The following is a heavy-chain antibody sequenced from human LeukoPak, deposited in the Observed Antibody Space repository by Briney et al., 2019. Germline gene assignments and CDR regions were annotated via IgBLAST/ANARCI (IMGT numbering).Heavy chain of an antibody. CDR3: AGGVVVVAATPYYFDY. CDR2: IYYSGST. Sequence: SQTLSLTCTVSGGSISSGGYYWSWIRQHPGKGLGWIGYIYYSGSTCYNPSLKSRVTISVDTSKNQFSLKLSSVTAADTAVYYCAGGVVVVAATPYYFDYWGQGTLVTVSS. V-gene: IGHV4-31*02. J-gene: IGHJ4*02. D-gene: IGHD2-15*01. CDR1: GGSISSGGYY.